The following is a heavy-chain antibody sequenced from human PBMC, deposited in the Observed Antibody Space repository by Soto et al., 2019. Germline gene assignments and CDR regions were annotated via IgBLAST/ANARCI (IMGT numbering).Heavy chain of an antibody. CDR1: GYTFTNYG. D-gene: IGHD4-17*01. CDR2: ISGYNGNT. CDR3: ARGSYGDSQNPFDS. V-gene: IGHV1-18*04. J-gene: IGHJ4*02. Sequence: VASVKVSCKASGYTFTNYGLSWVRQAPGQGLEWMGWISGYNGNTKYVQKFQGRVTMTTDTSTSTAYMVVRSLRSDDTAVYYCARGSYGDSQNPFDSWGQGTLVTVSS.